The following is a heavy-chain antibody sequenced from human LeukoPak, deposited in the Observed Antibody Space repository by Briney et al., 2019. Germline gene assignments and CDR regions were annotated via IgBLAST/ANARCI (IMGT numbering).Heavy chain of an antibody. J-gene: IGHJ4*02. Sequence: GRSLRLSCAASGFTFSSYAMHWVRQAPGKGLEWVAVISYDGSNEYYADSVKGRFTISRDNSKNTLYLQMNSLRPEDTAVYYCARGTYYDDSGGYYPGYWGQGTLVTVSS. D-gene: IGHD3-22*01. CDR3: ARGTYYDDSGGYYPGY. CDR1: GFTFSSYA. V-gene: IGHV3-30*04. CDR2: ISYDGSNE.